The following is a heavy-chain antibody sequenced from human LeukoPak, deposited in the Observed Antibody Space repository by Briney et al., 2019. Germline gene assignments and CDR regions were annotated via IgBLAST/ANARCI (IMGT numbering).Heavy chain of an antibody. CDR1: GFTFSDYY. J-gene: IGHJ6*03. Sequence: GGSLRLSCAASGFTFSDYYMSWIRQAPGKGLEWVSYISSSGSTIYYADSVKGRFTISRDNAKNSLYLQMNSLRAEDTAVYYCARGYMAPGATRFYYYYYYYYMDVWGKGTTVTVSS. V-gene: IGHV3-11*04. D-gene: IGHD3-3*01. CDR3: ARGYMAPGATRFYYYYYYYYMDV. CDR2: ISSSGSTI.